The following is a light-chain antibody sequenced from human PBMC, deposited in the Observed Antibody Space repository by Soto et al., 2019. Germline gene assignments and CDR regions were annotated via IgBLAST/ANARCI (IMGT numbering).Light chain of an antibody. Sequence: QSALTQPASVSGSPGQSITISCTGTSSDVGAYGYVSWYQQHPDKAPKLMIYEVSYRPPGVSNRFSGSKSVNTATLTISRLQAEDEADYYCSSYTSSSTRVFGTGTKLTVL. CDR3: SSYTSSSTRV. J-gene: IGLJ1*01. CDR2: EVS. V-gene: IGLV2-14*03. CDR1: SSDVGAYGY.